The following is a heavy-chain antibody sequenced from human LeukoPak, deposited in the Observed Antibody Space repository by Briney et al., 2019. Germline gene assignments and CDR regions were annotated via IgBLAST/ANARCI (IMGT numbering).Heavy chain of an antibody. CDR1: GYSFPNYW. CDR3: ARQDGSQLSDY. CDR2: IYPGDSDT. Sequence: GESLKISCKGAGYSFPNYWIGWVRQMPGKGLEWVGIIYPGDSDTRYSPSFQGQVTISADKYISTAYLQWSSLKASDTAMYYCARQDGSQLSDYWGQGTLVTVSS. D-gene: IGHD5-24*01. V-gene: IGHV5-51*01. J-gene: IGHJ4*02.